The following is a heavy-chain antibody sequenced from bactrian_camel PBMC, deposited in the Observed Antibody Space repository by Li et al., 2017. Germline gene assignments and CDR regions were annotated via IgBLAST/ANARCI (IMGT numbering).Heavy chain of an antibody. CDR1: GVTRNAYC. CDR3: AAEIASARCPDKFGY. D-gene: IGHD3*01. Sequence: HVQLVESGGGSVQAGGSLNVSCVASGVTRNAYCIGWFRQAPGKEREGVAAIDSDGSTSYADSVKGRFTISQDNAKNTLYLQMNSLKPEDTAMYYCAAEIASARCPDKFGYWGQGTQVTVS. V-gene: IGHV3S53*01. CDR2: IDSDGST. J-gene: IGHJ6*01.